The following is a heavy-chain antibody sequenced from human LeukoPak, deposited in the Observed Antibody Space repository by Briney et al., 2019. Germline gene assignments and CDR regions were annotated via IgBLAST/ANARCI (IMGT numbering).Heavy chain of an antibody. Sequence: ASVKVSCKASGYTFTGYYMRWVRQAPGQGLEWMGRINPNSGGTNYAQKFQGRVTMTRDTSISTAYMELSRLRSDDTAVYYCARPHTVLYNWFDPWGQGTLVTVSS. CDR1: GYTFTGYY. V-gene: IGHV1-2*06. D-gene: IGHD4-11*01. J-gene: IGHJ5*02. CDR3: ARPHTVLYNWFDP. CDR2: INPNSGGT.